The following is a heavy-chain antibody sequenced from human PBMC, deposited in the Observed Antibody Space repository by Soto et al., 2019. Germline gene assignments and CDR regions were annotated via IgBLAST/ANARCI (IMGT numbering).Heavy chain of an antibody. V-gene: IGHV3-30-3*01. CDR2: ISYDGSNK. CDR1: GFTFSSYA. Sequence: PGGSLRLSCAASGFTFSSYAMHWVRQAPGKGLEWVAVISYDGSNKYYADSVKGRFTISRDNSKNTLYPQMNSLRAEDTAVYYCARGSVYYDSSGYYYEGYFDYWGQGTLVTAPQ. J-gene: IGHJ4*02. D-gene: IGHD3-22*01. CDR3: ARGSVYYDSSGYYYEGYFDY.